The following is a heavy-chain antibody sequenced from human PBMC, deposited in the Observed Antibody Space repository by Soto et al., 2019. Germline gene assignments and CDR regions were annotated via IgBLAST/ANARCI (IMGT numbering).Heavy chain of an antibody. CDR1: GCTFSNAW. V-gene: IGHV3-15*07. CDR2: IKSKTDGGTT. Sequence: GGSLRLSCAASGCTFSNAWMNWVRQAPGKGLEWVGRIKSKTDGGTTDYAAPVKGRFTISRDDSKNTLYLQMNSLKTEDTAVYYCTTDPTPIDYDSSGYSGYWGQGTLVTVSS. J-gene: IGHJ4*02. D-gene: IGHD3-22*01. CDR3: TTDPTPIDYDSSGYSGY.